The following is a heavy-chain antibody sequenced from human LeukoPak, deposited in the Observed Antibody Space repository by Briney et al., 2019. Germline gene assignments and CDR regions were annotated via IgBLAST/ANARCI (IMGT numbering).Heavy chain of an antibody. D-gene: IGHD5-12*01. CDR2: IYSSGNT. J-gene: IGHJ4*02. CDR3: AKSNGYGLIDY. V-gene: IGHV4-39*01. CDR1: GASISSSNYY. Sequence: SETLSLTCAVSGASISSSNYYWGWVRQSPGKGLEWIGNIYSSGNTYYNASLKSRVTMYIDTTKNQFSLKLSSVTAADTAMYYCAKSNGYGLIDYWGQGTLVTVSS.